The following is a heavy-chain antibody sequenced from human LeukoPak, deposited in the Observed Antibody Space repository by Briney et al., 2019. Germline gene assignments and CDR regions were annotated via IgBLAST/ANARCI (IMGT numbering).Heavy chain of an antibody. V-gene: IGHV4-39*01. D-gene: IGHD5-12*01. CDR2: IYYSGST. CDR1: GGSISSSSYY. J-gene: IGHJ5*02. Sequence: SETLSLTCTVSGGSISSSSYYWGWIRQPPGKGLEWIGSIYYSGSTYYNPSLKSRVTISVDTSKNQFSLRLSSVTAADTAVYYCARHMRVATILNWFDPWGQGTLVTVSS. CDR3: ARHMRVATILNWFDP.